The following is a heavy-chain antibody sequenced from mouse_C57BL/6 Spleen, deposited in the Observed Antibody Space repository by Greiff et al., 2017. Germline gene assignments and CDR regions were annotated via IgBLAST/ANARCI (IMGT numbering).Heavy chain of an antibody. D-gene: IGHD2-1*01. CDR3: ARVDGNYVGYYAMDY. V-gene: IGHV5-16*01. J-gene: IGHJ4*01. CDR1: GFTFSDYY. CDR2: INYDGSST. Sequence: EVQLVESEGGLVQPGSSMKLSCTASGFTFSDYYMAWVRQVPEKGLEWVANINYDGSSTYYLDSLKSRFIISRDNAKNILYLQMSSLKSEDTATYYCARVDGNYVGYYAMDYWGQGTSVTVSS.